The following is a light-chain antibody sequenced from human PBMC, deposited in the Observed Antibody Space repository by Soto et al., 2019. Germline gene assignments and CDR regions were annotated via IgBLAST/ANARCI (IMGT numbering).Light chain of an antibody. V-gene: IGKV3-20*01. J-gene: IGKJ2*01. CDR2: AAS. CDR3: QQYGSSLMYT. CDR1: QSVTSNY. Sequence: ELVLMQSPGTLSLSPGERASLSCRASQSVTSNYLAWYQQKPGQAPRLLIYAASTRATGIPDRFSGSGSGTDFTLTISGLEPEDFAVYFCQQYGSSLMYTFGQGTKLEIK.